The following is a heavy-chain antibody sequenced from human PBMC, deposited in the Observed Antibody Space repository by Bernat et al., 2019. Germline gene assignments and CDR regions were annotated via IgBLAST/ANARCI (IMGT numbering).Heavy chain of an antibody. CDR2: VYYSGTT. D-gene: IGHD4-17*01. Sequence: QLQLQESGPGLVKPSETLSLTCTVSGGSISITSYYWGWVRQPPGEGLEWIGTVYYSGTTNFSPSLKSRATISVDTSKNQFSLKLSSVTATDTAVYYCARRGGVTTDYYYMDVWGKGTTVTVSS. CDR1: GGSISITSYY. V-gene: IGHV4-39*01. CDR3: ARRGGVTTDYYYMDV. J-gene: IGHJ6*03.